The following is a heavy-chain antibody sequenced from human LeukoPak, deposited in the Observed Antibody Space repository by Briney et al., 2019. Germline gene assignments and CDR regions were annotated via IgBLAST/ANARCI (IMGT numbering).Heavy chain of an antibody. CDR2: VFLDGSA. D-gene: IGHD3-22*01. Sequence: SETLSLTCAVSGFSISSGYYWGWIRQPPGKGLVWIGSVFLDGSAFYNPSLKSRVSLSVDTSTMKFSLRLTSVTAADTAVYYCARLTYSFTGSGYHYFDHWGQGALGSVSS. CDR3: ARLTYSFTGSGYHYFDH. J-gene: IGHJ4*02. V-gene: IGHV4-38-2*01. CDR1: GFSISSGYY.